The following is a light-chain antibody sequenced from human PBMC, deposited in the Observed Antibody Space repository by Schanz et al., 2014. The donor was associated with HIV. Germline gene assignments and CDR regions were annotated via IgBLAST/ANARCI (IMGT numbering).Light chain of an antibody. CDR3: SSYTSSSTVL. CDR2: DVN. J-gene: IGLJ2*01. V-gene: IGLV2-14*03. Sequence: QSALAQPASVSGSPGQSITISCTGTSSDVGSYNYVSWYQQHPGRAPTLVIYDVNSRPSSVSQRFSGSKSGSTASLIISGLQAEDEADYYCSSYTSSSTVLFGGGTKLTVL. CDR1: SSDVGSYNY.